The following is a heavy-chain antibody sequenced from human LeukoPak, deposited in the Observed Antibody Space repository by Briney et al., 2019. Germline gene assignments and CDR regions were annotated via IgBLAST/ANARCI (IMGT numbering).Heavy chain of an antibody. CDR3: ARHTRSARGWFDP. CDR1: GGSISSSSYY. CDR2: IYYSGST. V-gene: IGHV4-39*01. Sequence: SETLSLTCTVSGGSISSSSYYWGWIRQPPGKGLEWIGSIYYSGSTYYNPSLKSRVTISVDTSKNQFSLKLSSVTAADTAVYYCARHTRSARGWFDPWGQGTLVTVSS. D-gene: IGHD2-15*01. J-gene: IGHJ5*02.